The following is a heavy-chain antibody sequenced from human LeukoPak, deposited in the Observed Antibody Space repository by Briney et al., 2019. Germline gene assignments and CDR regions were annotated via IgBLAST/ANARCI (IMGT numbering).Heavy chain of an antibody. CDR1: GHTFSTDW. D-gene: IGHD1-7*01. V-gene: IGHV5-51*01. CDR3: ARFRGELMDGFDF. CDR2: IYAGDADT. Sequence: GDSLKISCKGSGHTFSTDWIAGVRQMPGKGLEWMGVIYAGDADTRYSPSFQGQVTISADKSLNTAYLQWTNLKASDTAMYYCARFRGELMDGFDFWGQGTLVTVSS. J-gene: IGHJ4*02.